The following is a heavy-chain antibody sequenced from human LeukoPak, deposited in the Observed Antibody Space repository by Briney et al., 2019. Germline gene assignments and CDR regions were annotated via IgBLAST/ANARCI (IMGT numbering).Heavy chain of an antibody. D-gene: IGHD6-13*01. CDR1: GGSISSHY. CDR3: ARGVAAAGIGNWFDP. CDR2: IYYSGST. J-gene: IGHJ5*02. V-gene: IGHV4-59*11. Sequence: PSEILSLTCTVSGGSISSHYWSWIRQPPGKGLEWIGYIYYSGSTNYNPSLKSRVTISVDTSKNQFSLKLSSVTAADTAVYYCARGVAAAGIGNWFDPWGQGTLVTVSS.